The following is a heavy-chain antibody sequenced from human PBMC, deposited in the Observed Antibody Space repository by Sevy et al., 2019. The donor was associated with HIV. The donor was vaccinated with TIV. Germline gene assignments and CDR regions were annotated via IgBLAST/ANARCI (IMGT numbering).Heavy chain of an antibody. V-gene: IGHV4-31*03. Sequence: SETLSLTCTVSGGSISSGGYYWSWIRQHPGKGLEWLGYIYYSGSTYYNPSLKSRVTISVDTSKNQFSLKLSSVTAADTAVYYCARRSKYYYDSSGYYSNFDYWGQGTLVTVSS. CDR2: IYYSGST. D-gene: IGHD3-22*01. CDR3: ARRSKYYYDSSGYYSNFDY. CDR1: GGSISSGGYY. J-gene: IGHJ4*02.